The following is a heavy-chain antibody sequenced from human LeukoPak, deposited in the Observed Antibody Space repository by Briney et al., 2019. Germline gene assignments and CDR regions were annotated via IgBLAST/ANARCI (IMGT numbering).Heavy chain of an antibody. J-gene: IGHJ4*02. Sequence: GASVNVSYMASGYTFSDYYLLWVRQAPGQGLEWMGWINPNSGGTNFAQKFQGRVTMTRDTSISTAYMELSRLKSDDTAVYYCARNAYSSGWTGCDYCGQGTLVTVSS. CDR3: ARNAYSSGWTGCDY. CDR1: GYTFSDYY. D-gene: IGHD6-19*01. CDR2: INPNSGGT. V-gene: IGHV1-2*02.